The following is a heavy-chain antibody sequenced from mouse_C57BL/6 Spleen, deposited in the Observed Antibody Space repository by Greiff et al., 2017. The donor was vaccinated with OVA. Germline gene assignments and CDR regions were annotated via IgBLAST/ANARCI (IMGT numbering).Heavy chain of an antibody. J-gene: IGHJ2*01. D-gene: IGHD2-1*01. CDR3: VRHGDGNYFDY. CDR1: GFSFNTYA. V-gene: IGHV10-1*01. Sequence: EVKLVESGGGLVQPKGSLKLSCAASGFSFNTYAMNWVRQAPGKGLEWVARIRSKSNNYATYYADSVKDRFTISRDDSESMLYLQMNNLKTEDTAMYYCVRHGDGNYFDYWGQGTTLTVSS. CDR2: IRSKSNNYAT.